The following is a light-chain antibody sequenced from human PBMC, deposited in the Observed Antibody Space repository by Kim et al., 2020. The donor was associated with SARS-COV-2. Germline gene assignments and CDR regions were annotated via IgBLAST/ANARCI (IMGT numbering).Light chain of an antibody. Sequence: SYELTQPPSMPVSPGQTASITCSGDKLGDKYTCWYQQKAGQSPVLVIYQDTKRPSGIPERFSGSNSGNTATLTISGTQAMDEADYFCQAWDINTVVFGGGTKLTVL. CDR2: QDT. CDR1: KLGDKY. J-gene: IGLJ2*01. V-gene: IGLV3-1*01. CDR3: QAWDINTVV.